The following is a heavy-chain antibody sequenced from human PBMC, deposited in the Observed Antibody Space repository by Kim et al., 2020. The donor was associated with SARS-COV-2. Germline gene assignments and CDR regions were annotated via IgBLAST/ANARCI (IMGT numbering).Heavy chain of an antibody. V-gene: IGHV1-69*13. CDR2: IIPIFGTA. CDR3: ARDRGYYYDSSGLVY. J-gene: IGHJ4*02. D-gene: IGHD3-22*01. CDR1: GGTFSSYA. Sequence: SVKVSCKASGGTFSSYAISWVRQAPGQGLEWMGGIIPIFGTANYAQKFQGRVTITADESTSTAYMELSSLRSEDTAVYYCARDRGYYYDSSGLVYWGQGTLVTVSS.